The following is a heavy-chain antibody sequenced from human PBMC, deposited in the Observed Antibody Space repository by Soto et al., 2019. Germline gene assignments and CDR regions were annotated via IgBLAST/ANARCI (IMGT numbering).Heavy chain of an antibody. J-gene: IGHJ5*02. CDR1: GGSISSYY. V-gene: IGHV4-59*01. CDR2: IYYSGST. D-gene: IGHD4-17*01. CDR3: ARDLDPDDYGGKRGWFDP. Sequence: PSETLSLTCTVSGGSISSYYWSWIRQPPGKGLEWIGYIYYSGSTNYNPSLKSRVTTSVDTSKNQFSLKLSSVTAADTAVYYCARDLDPDDYGGKRGWFDPWGQGTLVTVSS.